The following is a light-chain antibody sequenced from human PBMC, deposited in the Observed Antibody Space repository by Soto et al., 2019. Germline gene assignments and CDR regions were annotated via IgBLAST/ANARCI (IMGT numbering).Light chain of an antibody. Sequence: QSALTQPASVSGSPGQSITISCTGTSSDVGGYNYVSWYQQHPAKAPKLMIYEVSYRPSGVSDRFSGSKSGNTASLTISGLQAEDEADYYCSSYTTSSTLVVFGGGTKVTVL. CDR1: SSDVGGYNY. CDR3: SSYTTSSTLVV. J-gene: IGLJ3*02. CDR2: EVS. V-gene: IGLV2-14*01.